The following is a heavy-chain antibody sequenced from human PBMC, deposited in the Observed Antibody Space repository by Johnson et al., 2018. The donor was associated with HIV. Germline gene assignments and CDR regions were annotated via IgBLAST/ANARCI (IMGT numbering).Heavy chain of an antibody. D-gene: IGHD2-21*02. CDR2: ISGSGGST. CDR1: GFIVGTKY. CDR3: AKASDGTWQHAFDI. V-gene: IGHV3-23*04. Sequence: VQLVESGGGLVQSGGSLRLACVASGFIVGTKYMSWVRQAPGKGLEWVSVISGSGGSTYHAASVKGLFTISRDNSKNTLYLQMNSLRAEDTAVYYCAKASDGTWQHAFDIWGQGTMVTVSS. J-gene: IGHJ3*02.